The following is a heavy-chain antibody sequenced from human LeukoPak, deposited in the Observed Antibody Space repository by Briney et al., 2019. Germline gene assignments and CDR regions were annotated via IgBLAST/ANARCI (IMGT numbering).Heavy chain of an antibody. CDR2: ISAYNGNT. Sequence: ASVKVSCKASGYTFTSYGISWVRQAPGQGLEWMGWISAYNGNTNYAQKLQGRVTMTTDTSTSTAYMELRSLRSDDTAVYYCARDRGIYYGSGSYYYGMGVWGQGTTVTVSS. V-gene: IGHV1-18*01. CDR3: ARDRGIYYGSGSYYYGMGV. J-gene: IGHJ6*02. CDR1: GYTFTSYG. D-gene: IGHD3-10*01.